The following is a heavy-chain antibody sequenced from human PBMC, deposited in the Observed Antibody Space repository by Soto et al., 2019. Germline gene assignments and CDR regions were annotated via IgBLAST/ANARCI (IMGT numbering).Heavy chain of an antibody. J-gene: IGHJ4*02. V-gene: IGHV1-69*06. Sequence: SVKVSCKSSGGTFSSFINYPINWVRQAPGQGLEWMGGIVPNVGTVNYAQKFRGKVTITADKSTGAAYMELSSLRSEDTALYYCARRDTSGFLRYFDNWGQGTQVTVSS. CDR3: ARRDTSGFLRYFDN. CDR1: GGTFSSFINYP. D-gene: IGHD3-3*01. CDR2: IVPNVGTV.